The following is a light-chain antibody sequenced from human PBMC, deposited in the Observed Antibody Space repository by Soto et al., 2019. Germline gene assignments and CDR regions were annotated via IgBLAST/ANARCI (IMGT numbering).Light chain of an antibody. CDR3: XXXXXXPPGXT. CDR1: QSVXTX. J-gene: IGKJ2*01. CDR2: DTS. V-gene: IGKV3-11*01. Sequence: EIVLTQSXATLSLAPGEGATLSCXASQSVXTXXXWYQQKPGQAPRLLIYDTSNRATGIPARFSGSGSGTDFTXXISXLXPXXXXXYXXXXXXXXPPGXTFGQGTKLEIK.